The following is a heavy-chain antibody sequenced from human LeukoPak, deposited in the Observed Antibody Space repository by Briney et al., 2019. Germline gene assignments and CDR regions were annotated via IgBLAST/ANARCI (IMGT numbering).Heavy chain of an antibody. Sequence: SGGSLRLSCAASGFTFSSYAMSWVRQAPGKGLEWVSSISGSGSYTYYADSVKGRFTISRDNSKNTVYLQMNSLRDEDTAIYYCATRSFYYGMDVWGQGTTVTVSS. V-gene: IGHV3-23*01. CDR2: ISGSGSYT. J-gene: IGHJ6*02. CDR3: ATRSFYYGMDV. CDR1: GFTFSSYA.